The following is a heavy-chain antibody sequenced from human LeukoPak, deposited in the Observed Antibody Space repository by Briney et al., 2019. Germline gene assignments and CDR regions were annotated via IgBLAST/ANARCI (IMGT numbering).Heavy chain of an antibody. J-gene: IGHJ5*02. CDR2: IIPIFGTA. D-gene: IGHD3-10*01. CDR1: GGTFSSYA. CDR3: ARGRFGEFRLDH. Sequence: SVKVSCKASGGTFSSYAISWVRQAPGQGLEWMGGIIPIFGTANYAQKFQGRVTITTDESTSTAYMELSSLRSEDTAVYYCARGRFGEFRLDHWGQGTLVTVSS. V-gene: IGHV1-69*05.